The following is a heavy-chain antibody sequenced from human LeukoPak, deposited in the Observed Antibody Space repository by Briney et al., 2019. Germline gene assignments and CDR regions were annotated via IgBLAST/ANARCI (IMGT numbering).Heavy chain of an antibody. V-gene: IGHV4-4*07. CDR3: ARGYCSGGSCVDFDY. J-gene: IGHJ4*02. CDR2: IYTSGST. Sequence: PSETLSLTCTVSGGSISSYYWSWIRQPAGKGLEWIGRIYTSGSTNYNPSLKSRVTMSVDTSKNQFSLKLSSVTAADTVVYYCARGYCSGGSCVDFDYWGQGTLVTVSS. CDR1: GGSISSYY. D-gene: IGHD2-15*01.